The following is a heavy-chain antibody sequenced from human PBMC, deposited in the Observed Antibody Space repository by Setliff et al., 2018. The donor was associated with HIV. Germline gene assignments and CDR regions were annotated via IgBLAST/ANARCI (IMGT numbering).Heavy chain of an antibody. CDR1: GGSISSYY. CDR2: IYTSGST. J-gene: IGHJ4*02. V-gene: IGHV4-4*09. CDR3: ARGRVGAARCYFDY. D-gene: IGHD6-6*01. Sequence: PSETLSLTCTVSGGSISSYYWSWIRQPPGKGLEWIGYIYTSGSTNYNPSLKSRVTISVDTSKNQFSLKLSSVTAADTAVYYCARGRVGAARCYFDYWGQGTLVTVSS.